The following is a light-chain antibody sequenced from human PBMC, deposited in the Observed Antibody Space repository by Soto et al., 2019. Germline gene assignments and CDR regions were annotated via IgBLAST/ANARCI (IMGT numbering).Light chain of an antibody. CDR1: QGIRND. J-gene: IGKJ2*01. CDR3: LQDYIYPFT. V-gene: IGKV1-6*01. CDR2: AAS. Sequence: IQMTQSPSSLSASVGDRVTITCRASQGIRNDLGRYQRKPGKAPELLIFAASSLQSESGVPSRFSGGGSGTDFTLSISSLQPADFATYYCLQDYIYPFTFGQGTQLEIK.